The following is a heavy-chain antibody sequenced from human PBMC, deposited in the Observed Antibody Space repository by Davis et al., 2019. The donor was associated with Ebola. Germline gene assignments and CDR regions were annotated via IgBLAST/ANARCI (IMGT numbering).Heavy chain of an antibody. CDR3: ARGNFVSGYYYYYGMDV. J-gene: IGHJ6*02. CDR2: INPNSGGT. CDR1: GYTFTSYD. V-gene: IGHV1-2*04. D-gene: IGHD3-10*01. Sequence: ASVKVSCKASGYTFTSYDINWVRQATGQGLEWMGWINPNSGGTNYAQKFQGWVTMTRDTSISTAYMELSRLRSDDTAVYYCARGNFVSGYYYYYGMDVWGQGTTVTVSS.